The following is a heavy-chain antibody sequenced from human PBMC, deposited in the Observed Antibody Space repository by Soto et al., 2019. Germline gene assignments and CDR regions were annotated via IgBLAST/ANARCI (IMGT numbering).Heavy chain of an antibody. CDR2: INHSGST. Sequence: SETLSLTCAVYGGSFSGYYWSWIRQPPGKGLEWIGEINHSGSTNYNPSLKSRVTISVDTSKNQFSLKLSSVTAADTAVYYCAREEGGNWNYADRLFDYWGQGTLVTVSS. CDR1: GGSFSGYY. CDR3: AREEGGNWNYADRLFDY. D-gene: IGHD1-7*01. J-gene: IGHJ4*02. V-gene: IGHV4-34*01.